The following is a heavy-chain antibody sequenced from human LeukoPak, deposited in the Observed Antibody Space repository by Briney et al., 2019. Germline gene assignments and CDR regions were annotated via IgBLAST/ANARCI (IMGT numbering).Heavy chain of an antibody. V-gene: IGHV3-30*18. CDR3: AKDGGYYYAEYYFDY. Sequence: GGSLRLSCAASRFTFSSYGMHWVRQAPGKGLEWVAVISYDGSNKYYADSVKGRFTISRDNSKNTLYLQMNSLRAEDTAVYYCAKDGGYYYAEYYFDYWGQGTLVTVSS. CDR1: RFTFSSYG. CDR2: ISYDGSNK. J-gene: IGHJ4*02. D-gene: IGHD3-22*01.